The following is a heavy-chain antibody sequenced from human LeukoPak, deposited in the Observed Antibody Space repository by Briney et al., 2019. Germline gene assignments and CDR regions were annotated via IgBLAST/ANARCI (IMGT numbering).Heavy chain of an antibody. V-gene: IGHV3-23*01. D-gene: IGHD6-19*01. CDR1: GFTFSSYG. Sequence: GGSLRLSCAASGFTFSSYGMAWVREAPGKGLEWVAVISSGGGTTYYADSVKGRFTISRDNSKRTLDLQMISLRAEDTALYYCAKGRTGVAWGSHFADWGQGTLVTVSS. CDR3: AKGRTGVAWGSHFAD. CDR2: ISSGGGTT. J-gene: IGHJ4*02.